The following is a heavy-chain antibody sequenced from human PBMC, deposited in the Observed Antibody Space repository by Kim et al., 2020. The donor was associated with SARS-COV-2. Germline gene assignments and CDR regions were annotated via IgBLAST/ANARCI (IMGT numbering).Heavy chain of an antibody. CDR2: INPNSGGT. Sequence: ASVKVSCKASGYTFTGYYMHWVRQAPGQGLEWMGWINPNSGGTNYAQKFQGRVTMTRDTSISTAYMELSRLRSDDTAVYYGASIVGVVIPELPTWKLFLKDFQHWGQGTLVTVSS. D-gene: IGHD3-3*01. J-gene: IGHJ1*01. CDR1: GYTFTGYY. V-gene: IGHV1-2*02. CDR3: ASIVGVVIPELPTWKLFLKDFQH.